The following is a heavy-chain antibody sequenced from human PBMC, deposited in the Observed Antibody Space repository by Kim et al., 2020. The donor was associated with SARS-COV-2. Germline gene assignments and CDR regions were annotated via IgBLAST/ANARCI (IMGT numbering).Heavy chain of an antibody. V-gene: IGHV3-21*01. CDR3: ARDASGWSRDY. J-gene: IGHJ4*02. Sequence: GGSLRLSCAASGFTLSPYSMSWVRQAPGKGLEWVSSIDAARSIYADSVRGRFTISRDNAKNSLYLQMNSLTAEDTAVYYCARDASGWSRDYSGQGILVTV. CDR2: IDAARSI. CDR1: GFTLSPYS. D-gene: IGHD6-13*01.